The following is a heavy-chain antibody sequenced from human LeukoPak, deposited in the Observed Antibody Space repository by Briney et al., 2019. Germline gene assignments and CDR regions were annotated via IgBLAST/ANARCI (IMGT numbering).Heavy chain of an antibody. CDR3: ARYRPAACFRFFDY. CDR2: IYRANT. CDR1: CGSIDDVNHY. J-gene: IGHJ4*02. D-gene: IGHD6-13*01. V-gene: IGHV4-39*07. Sequence: SETLSLTCTVSCGSIDDVNHYWGWIRQPAGKGLQWVASIYRANTFYSLSLKSRLTISVDTSKNQISLKVYSVTSADTAVYYCARYRPAACFRFFDYWGQGTLATVSS.